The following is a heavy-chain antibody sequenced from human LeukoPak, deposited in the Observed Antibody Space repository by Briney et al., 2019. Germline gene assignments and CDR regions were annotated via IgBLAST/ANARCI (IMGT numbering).Heavy chain of an antibody. Sequence: PGGSLRLSCAASGFMFSTYAMHWVRQTPGKGLEWVAVISYDGTNKNYPDSVRGRFSISRDNSKNTLSLQMNSLRPEDTALYYCARGLFTGGTYFSYWGQGTLVTVSS. CDR3: ARGLFTGGTYFSY. CDR1: GFMFSTYA. V-gene: IGHV3-30-3*01. CDR2: ISYDGTNK. D-gene: IGHD1-26*01. J-gene: IGHJ4*02.